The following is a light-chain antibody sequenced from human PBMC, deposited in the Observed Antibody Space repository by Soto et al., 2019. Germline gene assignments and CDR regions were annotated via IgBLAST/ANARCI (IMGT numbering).Light chain of an antibody. CDR2: GAS. J-gene: IGKJ1*01. V-gene: IGKV3-20*01. CDR3: QQYGSSPRT. Sequence: EIVLTQSPGTLSLSPGERATLPCRASQSISNSYLAWYQQKPGQAPRLLIYGASSRATDIPDRFSGSGSVTDFTLTISRLEPEDFALYFCQQYGSSPRTLGQGTKVDIK. CDR1: QSISNSY.